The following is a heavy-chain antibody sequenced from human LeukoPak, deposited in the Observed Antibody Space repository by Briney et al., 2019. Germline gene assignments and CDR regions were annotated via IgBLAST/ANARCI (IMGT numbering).Heavy chain of an antibody. V-gene: IGHV3-30*18. D-gene: IGHD5-24*01. Sequence: GGSLRPSCAASGFSFNNYGMHWVRQAPGKGLEWVAIISHDGSNAYYAESVKGRFAISRDNSKNMLYLQMNSLRVEDTAVYYCAKDWRWHQWVFGFNVWGQGKMVSVSS. J-gene: IGHJ3*01. CDR1: GFSFNNYG. CDR3: AKDWRWHQWVFGFNV. CDR2: ISHDGSNA.